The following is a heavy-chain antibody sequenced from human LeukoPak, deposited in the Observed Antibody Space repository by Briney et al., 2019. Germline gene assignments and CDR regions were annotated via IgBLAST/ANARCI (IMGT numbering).Heavy chain of an antibody. Sequence: ASVKVSCKASGYTFTSYGISWVRQAPGQGLEWMGWISAYNGNTNYAQKLQGRVTMTTDTSARTAYMELRSLRSDDTAVYYCAVGQSGSYYFDYWGQGTLVTVSS. CDR1: GYTFTSYG. V-gene: IGHV1-18*01. J-gene: IGHJ4*02. D-gene: IGHD1-26*01. CDR3: AVGQSGSYYFDY. CDR2: ISAYNGNT.